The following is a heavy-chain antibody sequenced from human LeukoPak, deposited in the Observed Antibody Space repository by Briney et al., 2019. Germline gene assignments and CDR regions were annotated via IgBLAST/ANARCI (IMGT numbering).Heavy chain of an antibody. CDR3: ARVPVAPITFDY. Sequence: ASVKVSCKASGYTFTNYYMHWVRQAPGQGLEWMGIISPSGGSTSYAQKFQGRVTMTRDTSTSTVYLELRSLRSEDTAVYYCARVPVAPITFDYWGQGTLVTVSS. CDR2: ISPSGGST. V-gene: IGHV1-46*01. D-gene: IGHD5-12*01. J-gene: IGHJ4*02. CDR1: GYTFTNYY.